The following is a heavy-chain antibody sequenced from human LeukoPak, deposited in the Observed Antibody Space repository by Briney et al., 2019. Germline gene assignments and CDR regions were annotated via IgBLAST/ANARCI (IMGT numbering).Heavy chain of an antibody. Sequence: GGSLRLSCAASGFTFSSYAMICVRQAPGKGLEWVSSISGSGGSTYYADSVKGRFTISRDNSKNTLYLQMNSLRAEDTAVYYCAKDPRLKAVVPAASDYWGQGTLVTVSS. V-gene: IGHV3-23*01. CDR2: ISGSGGST. CDR1: GFTFSSYA. D-gene: IGHD2-2*01. CDR3: AKDPRLKAVVPAASDY. J-gene: IGHJ4*02.